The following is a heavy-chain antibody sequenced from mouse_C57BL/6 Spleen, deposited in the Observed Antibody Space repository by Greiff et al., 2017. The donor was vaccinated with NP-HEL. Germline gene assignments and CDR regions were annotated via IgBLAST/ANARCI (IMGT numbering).Heavy chain of an antibody. V-gene: IGHV1-69*01. Sequence: VQLQQPGAELVMPGASVKLSCKASGYTFTSYWMHWVKQRPGQGLEWIGEIDPSDSYTNYNQKFKGKSTLTVDKSSSTAYMQLSSLTSEDSAVYYCARALGRYAMDYWGQGTSVTVSS. CDR2: IDPSDSYT. CDR3: ARALGRYAMDY. J-gene: IGHJ4*01. CDR1: GYTFTSYW. D-gene: IGHD4-1*01.